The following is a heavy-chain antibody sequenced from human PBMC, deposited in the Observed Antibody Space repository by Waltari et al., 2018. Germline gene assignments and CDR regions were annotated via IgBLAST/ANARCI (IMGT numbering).Heavy chain of an antibody. CDR1: GGTLSSY. D-gene: IGHD6-6*01. J-gene: IGHJ5*02. Sequence: QVQLVQSGAEVKKPGSSVRVSCKASGGTLSSYPFLDRANYAQRFQGRLTITADKSTNTAYMELASLTSEDTAVYYCARPTGDSTASSNWFDPWGQGTLVTVSS. CDR2: PFLDRA. CDR3: ARPTGDSTASSNWFDP. V-gene: IGHV1-69*04.